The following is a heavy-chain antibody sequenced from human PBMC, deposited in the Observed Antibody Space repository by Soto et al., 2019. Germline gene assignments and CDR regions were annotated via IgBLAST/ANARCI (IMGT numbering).Heavy chain of an antibody. V-gene: IGHV4-39*01. CDR1: GGSISSSSYY. Sequence: QLQLQESGPGLVKPSETLSLTCTVSGGSISSSSYYWGWIRQPPGKGLEWIGSIYYSGSTYYNPSLKSRVTISVDTSKNQFSLKLSSVTAADTAVYYCARQGVWGSYRYQPVDYWGQGTLVTVSS. CDR3: ARQGVWGSYRYQPVDY. CDR2: IYYSGST. J-gene: IGHJ4*02. D-gene: IGHD3-16*02.